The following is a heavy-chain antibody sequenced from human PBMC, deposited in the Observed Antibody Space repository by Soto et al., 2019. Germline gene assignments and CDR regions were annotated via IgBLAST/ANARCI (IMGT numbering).Heavy chain of an antibody. CDR3: ARESEDLTSNFDY. V-gene: IGHV3-21*01. J-gene: IGHJ4*02. Sequence: EVQLVESGGGLVKPGGSLRLSCAASGFTFTRYSMNWVRQAPGKGLEWVSSISSTTNDIYNGGSMKGRFTISTDNTKNSLYLEMNSLRAEDTAVYYCARESEDLTSNFDYWGQVTLVTVSS. CDR1: GFTFTRYS. CDR2: ISSTTNDI.